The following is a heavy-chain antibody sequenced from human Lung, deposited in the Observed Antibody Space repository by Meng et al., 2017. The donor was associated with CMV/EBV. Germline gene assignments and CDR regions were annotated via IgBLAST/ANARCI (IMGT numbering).Heavy chain of an antibody. CDR1: GFTFDDYA. J-gene: IGHJ6*02. Sequence: LTXXASGFTFDDYAMHWVRQAPGKGLEWVSGISWNSGSIGYADSVKGRFTISRDNAKNSLYLQMNSLRAEDTALYYCAKDIHYGIVVVPAANNYYYGMDVWGQGTTVXVSS. CDR2: ISWNSGSI. D-gene: IGHD2-2*01. V-gene: IGHV3-9*01. CDR3: AKDIHYGIVVVPAANNYYYGMDV.